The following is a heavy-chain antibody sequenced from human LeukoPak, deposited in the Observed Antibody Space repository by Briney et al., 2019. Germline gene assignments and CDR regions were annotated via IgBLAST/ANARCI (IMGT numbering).Heavy chain of an antibody. D-gene: IGHD3-9*01. CDR2: INPNSGGT. Sequence: ASVKVSCKASGYTLTGYYMHWVRQAPGQGLEWMGWINPNSGGTNYAQRFQGRVTMTRDTSISTAYMELSRLRSDDTAVYYCARSSYDILTGYYNWWFDPWGQGTLVTVSS. J-gene: IGHJ5*02. V-gene: IGHV1-2*02. CDR3: ARSSYDILTGYYNWWFDP. CDR1: GYTLTGYY.